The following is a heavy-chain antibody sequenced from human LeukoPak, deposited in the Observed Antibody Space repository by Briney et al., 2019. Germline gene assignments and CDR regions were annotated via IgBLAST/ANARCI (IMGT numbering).Heavy chain of an antibody. Sequence: ASVKVFCKASGYTFTSYGISWVRQAPGQGLEWMGWISAYNGNTNYAQKLQGRVTMTTDTSTSTAYMELRSLRSDDTAVYYCARGVAVAGTVSRKNWFDPWGQGTLVTVSS. J-gene: IGHJ5*02. V-gene: IGHV1-18*01. CDR3: ARGVAVAGTVSRKNWFDP. CDR1: GYTFTSYG. D-gene: IGHD6-19*01. CDR2: ISAYNGNT.